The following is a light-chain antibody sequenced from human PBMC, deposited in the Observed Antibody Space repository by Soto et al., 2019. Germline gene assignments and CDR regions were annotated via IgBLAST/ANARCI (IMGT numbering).Light chain of an antibody. J-gene: IGKJ1*01. CDR3: QQYGSSSWT. V-gene: IGKV3-11*01. CDR2: DAS. Sequence: EIVMTQSPATLSVSPGERATLSCRASQSVSSDLAWYHQKPGQAPRLLIYDASNRATGIPARFSGSGSGTDFTLTISSLEPEDFAVYYCQQYGSSSWTFGQGTKVDI. CDR1: QSVSSD.